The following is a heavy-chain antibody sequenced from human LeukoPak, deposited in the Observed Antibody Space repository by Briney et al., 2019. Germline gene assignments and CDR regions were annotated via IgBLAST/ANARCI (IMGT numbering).Heavy chain of an antibody. J-gene: IGHJ4*02. Sequence: GRSLRVSCAASGFTFDDYAMHWVRQAPGKGLEWVSGISWNSGSIGYADSVKGRFTISRDNAKNSLYPQMNSLRAEDMALYYCAKDNGEDITMDYFDYWGQGTLVTVSS. CDR2: ISWNSGSI. V-gene: IGHV3-9*03. CDR1: GFTFDDYA. CDR3: AKDNGEDITMDYFDY. D-gene: IGHD1-1*01.